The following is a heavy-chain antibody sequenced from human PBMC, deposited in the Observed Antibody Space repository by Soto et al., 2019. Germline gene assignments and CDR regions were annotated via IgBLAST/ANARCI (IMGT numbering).Heavy chain of an antibody. V-gene: IGHV4-4*02. Sequence: PSETLSPTSAVSGGSISSSNWWSWVRQPPGKGLEWIGEIYHSGSTNYNPSLKSRVTISVDKSKNQFSLKLSSVTAADTAVYYCARATVAATGGFDYWGQGTLVTVSS. J-gene: IGHJ4*02. CDR1: GGSISSSNW. CDR3: ARATVAATGGFDY. CDR2: IYHSGST. D-gene: IGHD6-19*01.